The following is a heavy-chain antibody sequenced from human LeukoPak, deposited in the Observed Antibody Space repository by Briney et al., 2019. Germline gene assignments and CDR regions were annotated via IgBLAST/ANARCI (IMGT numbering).Heavy chain of an antibody. J-gene: IGHJ3*02. CDR2: INPSGGST. Sequence: GASVKVSCTASGYTFTSYYMHWVRQAPGQGLEWMGIINPSGGSTSYAQKFQGRVTMTRDTSTSTVYMELSSLRSEDTAVYYCATSLTALDDAFVIWGQGTMVTVSS. CDR3: ATSLTALDDAFVI. D-gene: IGHD1-20*01. CDR1: GYTFTSYY. V-gene: IGHV1-46*01.